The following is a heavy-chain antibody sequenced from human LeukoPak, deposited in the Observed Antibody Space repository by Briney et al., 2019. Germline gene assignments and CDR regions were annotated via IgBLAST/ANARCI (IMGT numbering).Heavy chain of an antibody. CDR3: ARDPGSGRTYFYY. J-gene: IGHJ4*02. CDR1: GFTFSSYG. Sequence: GGSLRLSCAASGFTFSSYGMHWVRQAPGKGLEWVAVIWYDGSNKYYADSVKGRFTISRDNSKNTLYLQMNSLRAEDTAVYYCARDPGSGRTYFYYWGQGTLVTVSS. D-gene: IGHD6-19*01. CDR2: IWYDGSNK. V-gene: IGHV3-33*01.